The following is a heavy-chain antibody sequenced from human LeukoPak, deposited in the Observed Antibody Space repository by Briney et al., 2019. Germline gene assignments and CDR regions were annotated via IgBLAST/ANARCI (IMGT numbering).Heavy chain of an antibody. J-gene: IGHJ4*02. D-gene: IGHD3-10*01. CDR1: GGSFSGYY. Sequence: PSETLSLTCAVYGGSFSGYYWSWIRQPPGKGLEWIGEINHSGSTNYNPSLKSRVTISVDTSKNQFSLKPSSVTAADTAVYYCARGRNYYGSGSYSRFDYWGQGTLVTVSS. CDR2: INHSGST. V-gene: IGHV4-34*01. CDR3: ARGRNYYGSGSYSRFDY.